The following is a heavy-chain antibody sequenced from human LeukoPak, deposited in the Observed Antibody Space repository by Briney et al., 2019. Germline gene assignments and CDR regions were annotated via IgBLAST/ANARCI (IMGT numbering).Heavy chain of an antibody. V-gene: IGHV3-74*01. CDR2: INSDGSST. D-gene: IGHD6-13*01. Sequence: AGGSLRLSCAASGFTFSSYWMPWVRQAPGKGLVWVSRINSDGSSTSYADSVKGRFTISRDNAKNTLYLQMNSLGAEDTAVYYCATGVQLVRYFDYWGQGTLVTVSS. CDR3: ATGVQLVRYFDY. J-gene: IGHJ4*02. CDR1: GFTFSSYW.